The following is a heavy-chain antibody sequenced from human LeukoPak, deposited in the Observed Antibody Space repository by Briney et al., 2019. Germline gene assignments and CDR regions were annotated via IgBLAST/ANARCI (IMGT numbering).Heavy chain of an antibody. CDR3: ARDLRYYDSSGYQKGAWFDP. V-gene: IGHV3-11*05. J-gene: IGHJ5*02. D-gene: IGHD3-22*01. Sequence: AGGSLRLSCAASGFTFSEYYMSWIRQAPGKALEWVSYISSSSSYTNYADSVKGRFTISRDNAKNSLYLQMNSLRAEDTAVYYCARDLRYYDSSGYQKGAWFDPWGQGTLVTVSS. CDR1: GFTFSEYY. CDR2: ISSSSSYT.